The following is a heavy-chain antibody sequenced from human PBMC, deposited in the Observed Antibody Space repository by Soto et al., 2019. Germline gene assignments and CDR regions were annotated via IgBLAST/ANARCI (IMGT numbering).Heavy chain of an antibody. CDR3: AKGSRITIFGVVIPFDY. CDR1: GFTFTRYS. D-gene: IGHD3-3*01. V-gene: IGHV3-23*01. CDR2: ISGSGGST. Sequence: LRLSCAASGFTFTRYSMNWVRQAPGKGLEWVSAISGSGGSTYYADSVKGRFTISRDNSKNTLYLQMNSLRAEDTAVYYCAKGSRITIFGVVIPFDYWGQGTLVTVSS. J-gene: IGHJ4*02.